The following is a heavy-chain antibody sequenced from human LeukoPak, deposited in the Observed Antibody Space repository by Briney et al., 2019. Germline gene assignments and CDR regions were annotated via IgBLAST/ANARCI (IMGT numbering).Heavy chain of an antibody. J-gene: IGHJ4*02. CDR2: IFHSGST. V-gene: IGHV4-38-2*02. D-gene: IGHD4-17*01. CDR3: ARVSPNTVTTLQYFDY. Sequence: PSETLSLTCSVSGYSISSGHYWGWIRQPPGKGLEWIATIFHSGSTYYNPSLRSRLSISVDTSKNQFSLRLSSVTAADTAVYYCARVSPNTVTTLQYFDYWGQGTLVTVSS. CDR1: GYSISSGHY.